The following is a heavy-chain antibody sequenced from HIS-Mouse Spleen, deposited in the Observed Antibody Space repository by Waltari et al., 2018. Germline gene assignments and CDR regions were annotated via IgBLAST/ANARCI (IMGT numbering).Heavy chain of an antibody. CDR2: IYYSEST. J-gene: IGHJ2*01. Sequence: QLQLQESGPGLVKPSETLSLTCTVPGGSLSSSCYYWGWIRQPPGQGLECIGSIYYSESTYYNPSLKSRVTISVDTSKTQFSLKLSSVTAADTAVYYCAREIPYSSSWYDWYFDLWGRGTLVTVSS. V-gene: IGHV4-39*07. D-gene: IGHD6-13*01. CDR3: AREIPYSSSWYDWYFDL. CDR1: GGSLSSSCYY.